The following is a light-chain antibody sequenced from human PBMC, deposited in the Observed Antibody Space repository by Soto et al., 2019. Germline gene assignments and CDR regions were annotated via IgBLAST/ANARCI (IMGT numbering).Light chain of an antibody. CDR3: SSYTSSSHP. CDR2: EVS. J-gene: IGLJ1*01. CDR1: SSDVGGYNY. Sequence: QSALTRPASVSGSPGQSITISCTGTSSDVGGYNYVSWYQQHPGKAPKLMIYEVSNRPSGVSNRFSGSKSGNTASLTISGLQAEDEADYYCSSYTSSSHPFGTGTKLTVL. V-gene: IGLV2-14*01.